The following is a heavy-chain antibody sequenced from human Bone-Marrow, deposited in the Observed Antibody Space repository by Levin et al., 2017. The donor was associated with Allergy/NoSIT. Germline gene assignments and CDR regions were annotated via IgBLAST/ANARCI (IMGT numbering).Heavy chain of an antibody. D-gene: IGHD3-16*01. CDR2: MNPDSGNT. J-gene: IGHJ6*02. V-gene: IGHV1-8*01. Sequence: AASVKVSCKTSGYTFTTHDLNWVRQASGQGLEWMGWMNPDSGNTGYAPNFQGRVTMTRDTSVSTAYMELSRLTYEDTAVYYCARWGLGPANDLYYYSMDVWGQGTTVTVSS. CDR3: ARWGLGPANDLYYYSMDV. CDR1: GYTFTTHD.